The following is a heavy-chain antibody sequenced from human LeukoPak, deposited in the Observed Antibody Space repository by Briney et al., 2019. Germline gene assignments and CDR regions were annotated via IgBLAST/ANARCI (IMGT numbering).Heavy chain of an antibody. CDR3: AKPQHYGRGDFDY. Sequence: PGGSLRLSCAASGFNFDDYAMDWVRQAPGRGLEWVSLISGDGGIPYYADFVSGRFTISRDNSKNSLYLQMNSLRTEDTALYYCAKPQHYGRGDFDYWGQGTLVTVSS. J-gene: IGHJ4*02. CDR1: GFNFDDYA. CDR2: ISGDGGIP. D-gene: IGHD3-10*01. V-gene: IGHV3-43*02.